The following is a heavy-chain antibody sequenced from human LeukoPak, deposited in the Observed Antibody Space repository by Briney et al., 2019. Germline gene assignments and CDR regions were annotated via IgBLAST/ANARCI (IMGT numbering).Heavy chain of an antibody. Sequence: GESLKISCKGSGYSFTSYWIGWVRQMPGKGLEWMGIIYPGDSDTRYSPSFQGQVTISADKSISTAYLQWSSLKASDTAMCYCARVPDYYDSSGYYDYWGQGTLVTVSS. CDR1: GYSFTSYW. CDR3: ARVPDYYDSSGYYDY. J-gene: IGHJ4*02. V-gene: IGHV5-51*01. D-gene: IGHD3-22*01. CDR2: IYPGDSDT.